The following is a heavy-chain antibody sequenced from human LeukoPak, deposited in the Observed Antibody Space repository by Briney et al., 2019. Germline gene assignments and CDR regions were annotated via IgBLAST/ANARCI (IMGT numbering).Heavy chain of an antibody. Sequence: SETLSLTCTVSGGSISSSSYYWGWIRQPPGKGLEWIGSIYYSGSTYYNPSLKSRVTISVDTSKNQFSLKLSSVTAADTAVYYCARAYCGGDCSLYYYYGMDVWGQGTMVTVSS. J-gene: IGHJ6*02. CDR2: IYYSGST. D-gene: IGHD2-21*02. V-gene: IGHV4-39*01. CDR1: GGSISSSSYY. CDR3: ARAYCGGDCSLYYYYGMDV.